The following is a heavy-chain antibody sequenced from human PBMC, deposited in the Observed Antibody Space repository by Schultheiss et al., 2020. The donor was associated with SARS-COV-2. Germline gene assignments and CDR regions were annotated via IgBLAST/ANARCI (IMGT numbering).Heavy chain of an antibody. CDR1: GYTFTSYG. J-gene: IGHJ6*02. CDR2: ISAYNGNT. V-gene: IGHV1-18*01. Sequence: ASVKVSCKASGYTFTSYGISWVRQAPGQGLEWMGWISAYNGNTNYAQKLQGRVTMTTDTSTSTAYMELRSLRSDDTAVYYCARDQGVVPLVYYYYGMDVWGQGTMVTVSS. D-gene: IGHD3-3*01. CDR3: ARDQGVVPLVYYYYGMDV.